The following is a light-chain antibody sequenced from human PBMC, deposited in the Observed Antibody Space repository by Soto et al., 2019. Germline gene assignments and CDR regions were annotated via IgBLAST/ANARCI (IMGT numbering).Light chain of an antibody. J-gene: IGLJ2*01. CDR3: AAWDDSLSVRRV. Sequence: QSALTQPASVSASPGQSITISCTGTSSDVGGSNFVSWYQQHPGKPPKLIIYDVATRPSGVSNRFSGSKSGSTASLIISGLRSEDEADYYCAAWDDSLSVRRVFGGGTQLTVL. CDR1: SSDVGGSNF. CDR2: DVA. V-gene: IGLV2-14*03.